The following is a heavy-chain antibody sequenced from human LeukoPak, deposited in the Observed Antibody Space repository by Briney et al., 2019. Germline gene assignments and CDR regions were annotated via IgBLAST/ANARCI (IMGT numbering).Heavy chain of an antibody. CDR3: ARQQSDTSLFDP. V-gene: IGHV4-39*01. Sequence: SETLSLTCIVSGDSISSTSYYWAWIRQPPGKGLECIGMIFYSGSAYYTPSLRGRVTLSVDTSRNQFSLNLISVTAADTGVYFCARQQSDTSLFDPWGQGTLVTVSS. J-gene: IGHJ5*02. CDR2: IFYSGSA. D-gene: IGHD2-21*02. CDR1: GDSISSTSYY.